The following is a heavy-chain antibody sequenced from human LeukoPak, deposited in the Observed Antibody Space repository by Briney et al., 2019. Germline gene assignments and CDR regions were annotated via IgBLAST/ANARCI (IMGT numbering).Heavy chain of an antibody. Sequence: SVKVSCKASGGTFISYAISWVRQAPGQGLEWMGGIIPIFGTANYAQKFQGRATITADESTSTAYMELSSLRSEDTAVYYCAREGHTAMDGGAFDIWGQGTMVTVSS. V-gene: IGHV1-69*13. J-gene: IGHJ3*02. CDR3: AREGHTAMDGGAFDI. CDR2: IIPIFGTA. D-gene: IGHD5-18*01. CDR1: GGTFISYA.